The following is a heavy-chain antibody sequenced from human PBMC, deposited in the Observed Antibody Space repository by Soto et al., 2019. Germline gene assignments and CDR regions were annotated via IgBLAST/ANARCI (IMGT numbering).Heavy chain of an antibody. CDR1: GDSIRSINNY. Sequence: SETLSLTCTVSGDSIRSINNYWGWIRQPPGKGLEWIGNIYYDGSTFYNPSLKSRVAMSIDTSKNQFSLNLTSVTATDTAVYYCARGIWNIEEMIYGFYFDPWGPGTLVTVS. CDR3: ARGIWNIEEMIYGFYFDP. CDR2: IYYDGST. D-gene: IGHD2-8*01. V-gene: IGHV4-39*01. J-gene: IGHJ5*02.